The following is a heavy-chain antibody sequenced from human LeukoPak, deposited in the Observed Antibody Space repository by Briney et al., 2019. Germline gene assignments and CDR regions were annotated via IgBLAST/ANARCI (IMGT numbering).Heavy chain of an antibody. CDR3: ERGWFGKVGHF. J-gene: IGHJ4*02. V-gene: IGHV3-23*01. D-gene: IGHD3-10*01. Sequence: GGSLRLSCVASGFTFSDYTMNGVGQAPGKGREWDAVVGGDIDVIPYADCVKGRFTISKDKSQSTVYLQINTLRPEDTAMYYCERGWFGKVGHFWGQGTLVTVSS. CDR1: GFTFSDYT. CDR2: VGGDIDVI.